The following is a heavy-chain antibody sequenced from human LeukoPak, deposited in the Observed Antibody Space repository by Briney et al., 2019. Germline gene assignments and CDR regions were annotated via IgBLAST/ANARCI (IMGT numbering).Heavy chain of an antibody. CDR1: GYTFTSYY. D-gene: IGHD3-10*01. Sequence: ASVKVSCKASGYTFTSYYMHWVRQAPGQGLEWMGIINPSSGSTSYAQKFQGRVTMTRDMSTSTVYMELSSLRSEDTAVYYCARDLRSGSYLPDAFDIWGQGTMVTVSS. CDR2: INPSSGST. J-gene: IGHJ3*02. CDR3: ARDLRSGSYLPDAFDI. V-gene: IGHV1-46*01.